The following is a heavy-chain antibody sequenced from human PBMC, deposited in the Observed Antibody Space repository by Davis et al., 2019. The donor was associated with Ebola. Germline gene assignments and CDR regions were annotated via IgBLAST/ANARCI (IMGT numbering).Heavy chain of an antibody. D-gene: IGHD3-22*01. CDR2: MNPNSGNT. J-gene: IGHJ6*03. CDR1: GYTFSSFE. Sequence: ASVKVSCKASGYTFSSFEINWVRQATGQGLEWMGKMNPNSGNTVYAQKFQGRLTMTRNTSISSAYMELNYLRSEDTAVYYCARDRREVITLLYYYYYYMDVWGKGTTVTVSS. V-gene: IGHV1-8*01. CDR3: ARDRREVITLLYYYYYYMDV.